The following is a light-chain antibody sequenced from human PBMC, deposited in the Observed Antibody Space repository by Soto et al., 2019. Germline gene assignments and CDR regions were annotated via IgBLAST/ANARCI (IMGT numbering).Light chain of an antibody. CDR1: SSDVGDYPY. V-gene: IGLV2-14*01. Sequence: QSALTQPASVSGSPGQSITISCTGTSSDVGDYPYVSWYQQHPGKVPKLIIYEVTNRPSGVTSRFSGSESENTASLTISGLQAEDEADYCCSSYSATNTLVFGSGTKVTVL. CDR2: EVT. J-gene: IGLJ1*01. CDR3: SSYSATNTLV.